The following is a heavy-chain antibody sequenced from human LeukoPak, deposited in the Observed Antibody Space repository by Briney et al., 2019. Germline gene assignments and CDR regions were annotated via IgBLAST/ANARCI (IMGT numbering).Heavy chain of an antibody. V-gene: IGHV3-23*01. CDR3: AKEATGGPYNWLDP. CDR1: GFTFSNYA. D-gene: IGHD2-15*01. CDR2: ISAGGDST. J-gene: IGHJ5*02. Sequence: GGSVRLSCAASGFTFSNYAMSWVRQAPGKGLEWVSAISAGGDSTYYTDSVKGRFTISRDNSKNTLYLQMNNLRAEDTAVYYCAKEATGGPYNWLDPWGQGTLVTVSS.